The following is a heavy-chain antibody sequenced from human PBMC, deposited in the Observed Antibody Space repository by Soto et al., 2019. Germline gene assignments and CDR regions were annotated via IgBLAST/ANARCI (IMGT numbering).Heavy chain of an antibody. J-gene: IGHJ3*02. CDR3: ARDVGYCSSTSCRGAFDI. CDR1: GFTFSSYA. Sequence: GGSLRLSCAASGFTFSSYAMHWVRQAPGKGLEYVSAISSNGGSTYYANSVKGRFTISRDKSKNTLYLQMGSLRAEDMAVYYCARDVGYCSSTSCRGAFDIWGQGTMVTVSS. D-gene: IGHD2-2*01. CDR2: ISSNGGST. V-gene: IGHV3-64*01.